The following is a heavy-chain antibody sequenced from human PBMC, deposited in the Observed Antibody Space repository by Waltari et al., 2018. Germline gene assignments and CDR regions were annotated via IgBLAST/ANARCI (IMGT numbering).Heavy chain of an antibody. J-gene: IGHJ5*02. Sequence: QDQLVQSGAEVKNPGASVKVSCKASGYSFTNYAIHWVRQAPGQRLEWMGWINAGNGNKKFSQKFQGKVSITRDTSASIAYMDLISLSSEDTAVYYCAKSGAAPPGNWFDTWGQGTLVTVSS. CDR3: AKSGAAPPGNWFDT. V-gene: IGHV1-3*01. D-gene: IGHD6-25*01. CDR1: GYSFTNYA. CDR2: INAGNGNK.